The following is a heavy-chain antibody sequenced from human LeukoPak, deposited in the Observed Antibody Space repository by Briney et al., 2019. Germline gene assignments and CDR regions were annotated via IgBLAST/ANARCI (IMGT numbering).Heavy chain of an antibody. V-gene: IGHV3-7*01. CDR1: GFTFKSYW. J-gene: IGHJ5*02. CDR3: TRGTGSYHH. Sequence: GGSLGLSCAASGFTFKSYWMSWVRQAPGKGLEWVANIRQDGNEKYYVDSVKGRFTISRDNAKNSLYLQMNSLRAEDTAVYYCTRGTGSYHHWGQGTLVTVSS. D-gene: IGHD1-26*01. CDR2: IRQDGNEK.